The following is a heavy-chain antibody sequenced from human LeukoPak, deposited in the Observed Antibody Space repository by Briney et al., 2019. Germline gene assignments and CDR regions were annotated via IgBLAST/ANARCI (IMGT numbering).Heavy chain of an antibody. J-gene: IGHJ4*02. Sequence: PSETLSLTCTVSGGSISPYYWSWIRQPPGKGLELIGYIYYSGVTKYNPSLKSRVIISLDTSNNQFSLKLNSVTAADTAVYFCARVHRYCSGGSCYLLDFWGQGTLVTVSS. CDR2: IYYSGVT. D-gene: IGHD2-15*01. CDR3: ARVHRYCSGGSCYLLDF. CDR1: GGSISPYY. V-gene: IGHV4-59*01.